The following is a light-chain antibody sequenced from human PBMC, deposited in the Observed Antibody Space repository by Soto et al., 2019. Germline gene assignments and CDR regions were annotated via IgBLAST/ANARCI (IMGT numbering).Light chain of an antibody. CDR1: QSVSSSY. CDR2: GAS. V-gene: IGKV3-20*01. J-gene: IGKJ4*01. Sequence: EIVLTQSPGTLSLSPGERATLSCRASQSVSSSYLAWYQQKPGQAPRLLIYGASSGATGIPDRFSGSGSGTDFTFTISRLEPEDFAVYYCQQYGSSTPTFGGGTKVEIK. CDR3: QQYGSSTPT.